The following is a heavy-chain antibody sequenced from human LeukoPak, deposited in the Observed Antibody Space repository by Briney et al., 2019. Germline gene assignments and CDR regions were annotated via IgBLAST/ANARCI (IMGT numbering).Heavy chain of an antibody. V-gene: IGHV3-23*01. CDR1: GFTFSTHA. J-gene: IGHJ4*02. D-gene: IGHD3-10*01. CDR2: ISGSGGST. CDR3: VKVPYGSGSYSTLDY. Sequence: GGSLRLSCTASGFTFSTHAMSWVRQAPGKGLEWVSAISGSGGSTFYADSVKGRFTISRDNSKNTLYLQINTLRAEDTAVYYCVKVPYGSGSYSTLDYWGQGTLVTVSS.